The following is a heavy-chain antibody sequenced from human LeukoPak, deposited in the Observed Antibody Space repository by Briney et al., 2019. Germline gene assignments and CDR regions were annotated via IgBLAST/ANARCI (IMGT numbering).Heavy chain of an antibody. CDR2: MNPITGDT. CDR3: VRESSYRRKATCYSSGFDT. J-gene: IGHJ5*02. Sequence: ASVKVSCKASGYTFTTFDINWVRQAAGQGLEWMGWMNPITGDTGYAQQFEDRVTITRDTSISTAYMELSSLTSEDMAMYYCVRESSYRRKATCYSSGFDTWGQGTLVTVSS. D-gene: IGHD2-21*02. CDR1: GYTFTTFD. V-gene: IGHV1-8*03.